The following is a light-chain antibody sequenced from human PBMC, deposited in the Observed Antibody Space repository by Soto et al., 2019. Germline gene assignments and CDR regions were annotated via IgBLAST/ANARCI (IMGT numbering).Light chain of an antibody. V-gene: IGKV3-15*01. J-gene: IGKJ1*01. CDR1: QSVTTR. CDR3: QQYNDWPRT. CDR2: GAS. Sequence: IVLTQSPCTLSLSPGERVTLSCRASQSVTTRLAWYQHKPGQAPRLLIYGASTRATGIPARFSGSGSGTEFTLTISSLQSEDFAVYYCQQYNDWPRTFGQGTKVDIK.